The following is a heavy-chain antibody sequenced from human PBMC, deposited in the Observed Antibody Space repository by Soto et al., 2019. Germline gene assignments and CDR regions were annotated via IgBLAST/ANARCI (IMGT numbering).Heavy chain of an antibody. V-gene: IGHV4-39*01. J-gene: IGHJ4*02. Sequence: SETLSLTCTVSGGSLTSNSYYWGWIRQPPGKGLEWIGSFYYSQNTYFNPSLKGRVTISVDTSKNQFSLNLSAVTAADTAVYYCARRSTVTYGYWGQGFLVTVSS. CDR2: FYYSQNT. D-gene: IGHD4-17*01. CDR1: GGSLTSNSYY. CDR3: ARRSTVTYGY.